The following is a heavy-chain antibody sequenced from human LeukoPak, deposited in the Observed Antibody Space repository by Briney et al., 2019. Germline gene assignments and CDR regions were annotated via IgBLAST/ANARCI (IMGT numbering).Heavy chain of an antibody. D-gene: IGHD6-13*01. J-gene: IGHJ4*02. Sequence: PGRSLRLSCAASGFTFRNYGMHWVRQAPGKGLEWVAVIWYDERNKYYGDSVKGRFTISRDNSKNTLYLQMNSLRAGDTAVYYCVRDRGISQQLVLDYWGQGTLVTVSS. CDR2: IWYDERNK. V-gene: IGHV3-33*01. CDR3: VRDRGISQQLVLDY. CDR1: GFTFRNYG.